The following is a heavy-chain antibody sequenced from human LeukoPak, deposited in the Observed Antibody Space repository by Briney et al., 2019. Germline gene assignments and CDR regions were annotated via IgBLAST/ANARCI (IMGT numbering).Heavy chain of an antibody. CDR1: GCTLSSYG. Sequence: SLRLSCAASGCTLSSYGRHWVRQAPGMVLERVAVVSNDASNKYYADSVKGRFTISRDNSKNTLYLQMNSLRAEDTAVYYCATESSSWRFVYWGQGTLVTVSS. CDR3: ATESSSWRFVY. J-gene: IGHJ4*02. D-gene: IGHD6-13*01. V-gene: IGHV3-30*03. CDR2: VSNDASNK.